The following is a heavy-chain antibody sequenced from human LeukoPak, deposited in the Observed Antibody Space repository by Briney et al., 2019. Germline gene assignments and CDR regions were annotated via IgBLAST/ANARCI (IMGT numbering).Heavy chain of an antibody. CDR1: GYTFTYYY. CDR2: INPNDGGT. D-gene: IGHD6-19*01. CDR3: AREWGSGWYYFDS. V-gene: IGHV1-46*01. J-gene: IGHJ4*02. Sequence: GASVKVSCRASGYTFTYYYMSWVRQAPGHGLDWMGLINPNDGGTSYAQKFQGRVTMTRDMSTSTVYMEMSSLRSEDTAVYYCAREWGSGWYYFDSWGQGTLVTVSS.